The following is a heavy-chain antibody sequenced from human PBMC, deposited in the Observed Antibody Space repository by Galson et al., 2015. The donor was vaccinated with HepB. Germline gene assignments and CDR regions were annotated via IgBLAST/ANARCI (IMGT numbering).Heavy chain of an antibody. V-gene: IGHV3-23*01. CDR3: AKRLNSGSYSFDY. J-gene: IGHJ4*02. CDR1: GFTFGSYA. Sequence: SLRLSCAAFGFTFGSYAMSWVRQAPGKGLEWVSAISGSGGSTYYADSVKGRFTISRDNSKNTLYLQMNSLRAEDTAVYYCAKRLNSGSYSFDYWGQGTLVTVSS. CDR2: ISGSGGST. D-gene: IGHD1-26*01.